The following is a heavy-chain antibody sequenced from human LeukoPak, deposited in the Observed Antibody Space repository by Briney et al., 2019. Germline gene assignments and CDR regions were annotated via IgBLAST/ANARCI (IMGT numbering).Heavy chain of an antibody. Sequence: SVKVSCKASGGTFSSYAICWVRQAPGQGLEWMGGIIPIFGTANYAQKFQGRVTITTDESTSTAYMELSSLRSEDTAVYYCARVRTGVGAAVWYYFDYWGQGTLVTVSS. J-gene: IGHJ4*01. D-gene: IGHD1-26*01. CDR3: ARVRTGVGAAVWYYFDY. CDR2: IIPIFGTA. CDR1: GGTFSSYA. V-gene: IGHV1-69*05.